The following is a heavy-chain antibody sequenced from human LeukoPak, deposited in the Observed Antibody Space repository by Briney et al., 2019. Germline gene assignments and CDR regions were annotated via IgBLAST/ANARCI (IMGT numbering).Heavy chain of an antibody. V-gene: IGHV4-59*10. J-gene: IGHJ3*02. D-gene: IGHD6-19*01. CDR3: ARVQGGGYSSGWEYAFDI. CDR1: GGSFSGYY. CDR2: IYTSGST. Sequence: SETLSLTCAVYGGSFSGYYWSWIRQPAGKGLEWIGRIYTSGSTNYNPSLKSRVTMSVDTSKNQFSLKLSSVTAADTAVYYCARVQGGGYSSGWEYAFDIWGQGTMVTVSS.